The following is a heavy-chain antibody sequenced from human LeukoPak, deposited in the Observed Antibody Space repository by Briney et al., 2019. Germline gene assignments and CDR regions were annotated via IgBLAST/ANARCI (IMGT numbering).Heavy chain of an antibody. J-gene: IGHJ5*02. D-gene: IGHD3-3*01. CDR3: ARLVGDFWRGYFRAGGNWFDP. Sequence: PSETLSLTRAVSGGFISSSSYYWGWIRQPPGKGLEWIGSIYYSGSTYSNPSLKSRVTISVDTSKYQFSLKRSYVTAADTAVYYCARLVGDFWRGYFRAGGNWFDPWGQGTLVTVSS. CDR1: GGFISSSSYY. CDR2: IYYSGST. V-gene: IGHV4-39*01.